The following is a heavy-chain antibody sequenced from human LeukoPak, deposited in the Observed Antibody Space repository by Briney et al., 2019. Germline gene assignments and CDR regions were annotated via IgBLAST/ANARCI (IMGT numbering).Heavy chain of an antibody. Sequence: GSLRLSCAASGFTFSSYWMSWVRQAPGKGLEWVANIKQDGSEKYYVDSVKGRFTISRDNAKNSLYLQMISLRAEGTAVYYCAREAGTTFLGFGYFDYWGQGTLVTVSS. CDR3: AREAGTTFLGFGYFDY. J-gene: IGHJ4*02. CDR2: IKQDGSEK. D-gene: IGHD1-1*01. V-gene: IGHV3-7*03. CDR1: GFTFSSYW.